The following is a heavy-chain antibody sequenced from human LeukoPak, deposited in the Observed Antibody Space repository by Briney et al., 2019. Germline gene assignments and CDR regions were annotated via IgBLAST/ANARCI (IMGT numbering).Heavy chain of an antibody. CDR2: IHYSGSS. V-gene: IGHV4-61*08. D-gene: IGHD3-9*01. CDR1: GGSFSSDGYY. CDR3: ARGSTLYYDILTGYYTPGPFDI. Sequence: PSETLSLTCTVSGGSFSSDGYYWSWIPPPPGKGLEFIGYIHYSGSSNYNPSLKSRATISVDTSKNQFSLKLSSVTAAETAVYYCARGSTLYYDILTGYYTPGPFDIGAKGQCSPSLQ. J-gene: IGHJ3*02.